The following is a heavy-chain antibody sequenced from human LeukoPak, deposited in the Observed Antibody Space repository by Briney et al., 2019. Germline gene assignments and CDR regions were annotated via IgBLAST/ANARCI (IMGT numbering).Heavy chain of an antibody. CDR1: GFIFNNYA. Sequence: GGSLRLSCAGSGFIFNNYAMHWVRQPPGKGLEWVSGISWNSGTIDYADSVRGRFTISRDNAKNSLYLQMDSLRVEDTAFYYCAKDNRRHYTSGPNPDSLHWGQGALDTVSS. V-gene: IGHV3-9*01. D-gene: IGHD6-19*01. CDR3: AKDNRRHYTSGPNPDSLH. J-gene: IGHJ4*02. CDR2: ISWNSGTI.